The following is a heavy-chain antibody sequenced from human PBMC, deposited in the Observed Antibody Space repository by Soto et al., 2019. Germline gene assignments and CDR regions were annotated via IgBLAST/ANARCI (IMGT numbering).Heavy chain of an antibody. CDR3: GSYGGALYFEF. D-gene: IGHD3-10*01. CDR1: GRSMSSNY. Sequence: PSETLSLTCSVSGRSMSSNYWSWIRQSPDKGLEWLGYVFYGGTDYRPSHGGRVRKSVEASKSRCSLKWTSVIVADKGVYYYGSYGGALYFEFWGPGILVTV. V-gene: IGHV4-59*01. CDR2: VFYGGT. J-gene: IGHJ4*02.